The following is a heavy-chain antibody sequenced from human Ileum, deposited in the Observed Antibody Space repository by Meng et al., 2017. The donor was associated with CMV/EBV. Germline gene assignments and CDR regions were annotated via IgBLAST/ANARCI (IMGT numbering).Heavy chain of an antibody. Sequence: GGSISSGDNPWTWIRQPPGKGLEWIGYIYYSGSSYYNPSLKSRVSISIDGSKNQFSLNLNSVSDADTAVYFCGRVAVAGTRTDVDFWGQGTLVTVSS. CDR2: IYYSGSS. V-gene: IGHV4-30-2*01. CDR3: GRVAVAGTRTDVDF. D-gene: IGHD6-19*01. CDR1: GGSISSGDNP. J-gene: IGHJ4*02.